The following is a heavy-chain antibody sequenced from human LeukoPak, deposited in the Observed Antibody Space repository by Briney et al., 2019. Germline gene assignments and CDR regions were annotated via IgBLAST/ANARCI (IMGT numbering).Heavy chain of an antibody. CDR2: IYYSGST. V-gene: IGHV4-59*01. J-gene: IGHJ5*02. CDR1: GGSISSYY. D-gene: IGHD3-3*01. CDR3: ASGKDFWSGYYQFDP. Sequence: KTSETLSLTCTVSGGSISSYYWSWIRQPPGKGLEWMGYIYYSGSTNYNPSLKSRVTISVDTSKNQFSLKLSSVTAADTAVYYCASGKDFWSGYYQFDPWGQGTLVTVSS.